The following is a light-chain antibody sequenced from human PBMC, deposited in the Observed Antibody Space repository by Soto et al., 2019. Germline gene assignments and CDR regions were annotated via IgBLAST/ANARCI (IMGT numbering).Light chain of an antibody. CDR2: SSS. V-gene: IGKV3-20*01. Sequence: EIVLTQSPGTLSLSPGERATLSCRASQSVSSYFLAWYQQKPGQAPSLLIYSSSTRATGIPDRFSGSGSGTDFTLTINRVKPEDLALYFCLHYATSNMYTFGQGTKLEI. CDR1: QSVSSYF. J-gene: IGKJ2*01. CDR3: LHYATSNMYT.